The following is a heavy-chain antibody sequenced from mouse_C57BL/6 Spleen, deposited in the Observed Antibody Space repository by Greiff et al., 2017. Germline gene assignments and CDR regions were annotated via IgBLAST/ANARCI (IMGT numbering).Heavy chain of an antibody. Sequence: EVQLQESGGGLVKPGGSLKLSCAASGFTFSSYAMSWVRQTPEKRLEWVATISDGGSYTYYPDNVKGRFTISRDNAKNNLYLQMSHLKSEDTAMYYCARDEGSRYFDVWGTGTTVTVSS. V-gene: IGHV5-4*01. CDR1: GFTFSSYA. CDR3: ARDEGSRYFDV. CDR2: ISDGGSYT. J-gene: IGHJ1*03.